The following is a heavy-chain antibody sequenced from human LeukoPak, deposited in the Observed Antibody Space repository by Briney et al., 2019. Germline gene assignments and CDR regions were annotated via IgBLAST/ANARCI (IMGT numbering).Heavy chain of an antibody. CDR2: INHSGST. CDR3: ASRRVAAAGPTAPRYYYGMGV. Sequence: PSETLSLTCAVYGGSFSGYYWSWIRQPPGKGLEWIGEINHSGSTNYNPSLKSRVTISVDTSKNQFSLKLSSVTAADTAVYYCASRRVAAAGPTAPRYYYGMGVWGQGTTVTVSS. D-gene: IGHD6-13*01. J-gene: IGHJ6*02. CDR1: GGSFSGYY. V-gene: IGHV4-34*01.